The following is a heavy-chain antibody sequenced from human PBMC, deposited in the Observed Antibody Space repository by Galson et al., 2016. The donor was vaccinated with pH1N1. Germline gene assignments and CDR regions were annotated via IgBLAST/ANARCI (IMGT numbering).Heavy chain of an antibody. Sequence: SVKVSCKAFGGSFAKYAVSWVRQAPGRGLEWMGRIIPIYGTPNYAQKFQDRLTITADEYTTTVYMELNSLISADTAIYYCARPGRTETTKEGFAWGYGMDVWGQGTTVTVSS. J-gene: IGHJ6*02. CDR1: GGSFAKYA. CDR3: ARPGRTETTKEGFAWGYGMDV. D-gene: IGHD1-1*01. CDR2: IIPIYGTP. V-gene: IGHV1-69*13.